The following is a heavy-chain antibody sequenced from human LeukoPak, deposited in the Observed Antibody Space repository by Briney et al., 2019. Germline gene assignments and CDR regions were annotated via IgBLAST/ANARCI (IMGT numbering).Heavy chain of an antibody. Sequence: SETLSLTCTVSGGSISSYYWSWIRQPPGKGLEWIGYIYYSGSTNYNPSLKSRVTISVDTSKNQFSLKLSSATAADTAVYYCARPKHYGSGIEAFDIWGQGTMVTVSS. CDR1: GGSISSYY. D-gene: IGHD3-10*01. J-gene: IGHJ3*02. CDR2: IYYSGST. V-gene: IGHV4-59*08. CDR3: ARPKHYGSGIEAFDI.